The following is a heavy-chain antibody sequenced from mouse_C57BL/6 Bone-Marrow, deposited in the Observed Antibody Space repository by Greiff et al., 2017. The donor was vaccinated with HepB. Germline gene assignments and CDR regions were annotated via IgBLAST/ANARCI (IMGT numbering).Heavy chain of an antibody. Sequence: QVQLQQPGAELVKPGASVKMSCKASGYTFTSYWMTWVKQRPGQGLEWIGDIYPGSGSTNYNEKFKSKATLTVDTSSSTAYMQLSNLTSEDSAVYYCSFTREGYFDVWGTGTTVTVSS. J-gene: IGHJ1*03. V-gene: IGHV1-55*01. CDR1: GYTFTSYW. CDR3: SFTREGYFDV. CDR2: IYPGSGST.